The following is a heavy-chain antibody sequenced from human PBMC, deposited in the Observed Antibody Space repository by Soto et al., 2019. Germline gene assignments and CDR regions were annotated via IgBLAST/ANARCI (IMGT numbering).Heavy chain of an antibody. D-gene: IGHD3-3*01. V-gene: IGHV3-23*01. CDR3: AEHSNCDFCPGHYYYFDF. CDR1: RFSFNTFA. CDR2: INGGGENT. Sequence: PWGSLRLSCVTSRFSFNTFAMSWGRQAPGKGLEWVSAINGGGENTYYADSVKGRFAIFRDNSKNTLYLLMGSLVAEDTAVYYCAEHSNCDFCPGHYYYFDFWGQGTLVTVSS. J-gene: IGHJ4*02.